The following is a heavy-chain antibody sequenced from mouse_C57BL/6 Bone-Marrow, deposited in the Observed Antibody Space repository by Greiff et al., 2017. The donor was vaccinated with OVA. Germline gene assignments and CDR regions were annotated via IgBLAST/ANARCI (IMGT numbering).Heavy chain of an antibody. D-gene: IGHD2-10*01. J-gene: IGHJ2*01. V-gene: IGHV5-9*01. CDR2: ISGGGGNT. Sequence: EVKLVESGGGLVKPGGSLKLSCAASGFTFSSYTMSWVRQTPEKRLEWVATISGGGGNTYYPDSVKGRFTISRDNAKNTLYLQMSSLRSEDTALYYCARCKTSYYDLEGDYFDYWGQGTTRTVSS. CDR3: ARCKTSYYDLEGDYFDY. CDR1: GFTFSSYT.